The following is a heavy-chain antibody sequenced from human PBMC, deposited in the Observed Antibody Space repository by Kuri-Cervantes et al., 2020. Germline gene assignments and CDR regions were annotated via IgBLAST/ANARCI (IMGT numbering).Heavy chain of an antibody. D-gene: IGHD6-13*01. V-gene: IGHV3-21*01. CDR2: ISSSSSYI. J-gene: IGHJ4*02. CDR1: GFTFSSYS. Sequence: GESLKISCAASGFTFSSYSMNWVRQAPGKGLEWVSSISSSSSYIYYADSVKGRFNISRDNAKNSLYLQMNSLRAEDTAVYYCARVLSSRGFDYWGQGTLVTVSS. CDR3: ARVLSSRGFDY.